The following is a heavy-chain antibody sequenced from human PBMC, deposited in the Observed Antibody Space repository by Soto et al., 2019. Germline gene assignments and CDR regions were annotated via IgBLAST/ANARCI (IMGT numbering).Heavy chain of an antibody. CDR1: GDSVSSNGAT. V-gene: IGHV6-1*01. D-gene: IGHD1-1*01. CDR2: TYYRSKWYN. CDR3: GRAHLGSDRYILEPFDP. Sequence: PSQTLSLTCAISGDSVSSNGATWNWIRQSPSRGLEWLGRTYYRSKWYNDYAPSVRSRIIINPDTSKNQFSLQLNSVIPEDTAVYYCGRAHLGSDRYILEPFDPWGQGTLVTVSS. J-gene: IGHJ5*02.